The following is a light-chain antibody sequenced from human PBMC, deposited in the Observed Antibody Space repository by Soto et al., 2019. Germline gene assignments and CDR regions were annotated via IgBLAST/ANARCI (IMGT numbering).Light chain of an antibody. CDR3: QQYGNSTQT. V-gene: IGKV3-20*01. CDR2: GAS. CDR1: QSVSSSY. J-gene: IGKJ1*01. Sequence: ELLLTQSPGTRHLSPGERATLPCRASQSVSSSYLAWYQQKPGQAPRLLIYGASSRETGIPDRFSGSGSGTEFTLTISRLEPEDFAVYYCQQYGNSTQTFGQGTKVDIK.